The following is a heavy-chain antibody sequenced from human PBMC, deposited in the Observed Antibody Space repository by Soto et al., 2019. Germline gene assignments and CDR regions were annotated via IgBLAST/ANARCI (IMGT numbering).Heavy chain of an antibody. D-gene: IGHD6-13*01. CDR2: IRAYNDDT. CDR3: AGESGGDSSSFHHSYYGMGV. V-gene: IGHV1-18*01. CDR1: GYTFTNFA. J-gene: IGHJ6*02. Sequence: ASVKVSCKASGYTFTNFAISWLRQAPGQGLEWMGWIRAYNDDTNYAQKLQGRVTMTTDTSTSTAYMELRSLRSDDTAVYYCAGESGGDSSSFHHSYYGMGVWGQGTTVTVSS.